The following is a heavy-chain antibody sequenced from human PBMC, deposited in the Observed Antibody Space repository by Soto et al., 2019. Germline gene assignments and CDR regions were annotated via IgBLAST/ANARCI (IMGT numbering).Heavy chain of an antibody. V-gene: IGHV4-59*01. CDR2: IHYSGST. CDR1: GDSISTFY. J-gene: IGHJ4*02. CDR3: ARVRSNLSDY. Sequence: PSETLSLTCTASGDSISTFYWSWIRQPPGKGLEWIGYIHYSGSTNYNPSLKSQVIISVDTSKNQFSLKLSSVTAADTAVYFCARVRSNLSDYWGQGTLVTVSS. D-gene: IGHD3-3*01.